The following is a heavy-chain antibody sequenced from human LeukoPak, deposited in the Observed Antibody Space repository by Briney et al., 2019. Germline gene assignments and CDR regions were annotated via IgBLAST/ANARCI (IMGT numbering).Heavy chain of an antibody. Sequence: PSETLSLTCTVSGGSISSYYWSWIRQPPGKGLEWIGYIYYSGSTNYNPSLKSRVTISVDTPKNQFSLKLSSVTAADTAVYYCAGLWFGELPPYYYYYYGMDVWGQGTTVTVSS. V-gene: IGHV4-59*01. J-gene: IGHJ6*02. D-gene: IGHD3-10*01. CDR2: IYYSGST. CDR3: AGLWFGELPPYYYYYYGMDV. CDR1: GGSISSYY.